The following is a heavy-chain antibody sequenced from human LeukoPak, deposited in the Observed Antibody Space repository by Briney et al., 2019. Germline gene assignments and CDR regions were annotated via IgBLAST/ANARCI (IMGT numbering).Heavy chain of an antibody. CDR3: ARGPNSSGWY. V-gene: IGHV3-7*05. Sequence: GGSLRLSCSASGFTFSNYWMTWVRQAPGKGLEWVANIKKDGSEKYYVDSVKGRFIISRDNAKNSLFLQMNSLRVEDTAVYYCARGPNSSGWYWGQGTLVTVSS. J-gene: IGHJ4*02. CDR2: IKKDGSEK. CDR1: GFTFSNYW. D-gene: IGHD6-19*01.